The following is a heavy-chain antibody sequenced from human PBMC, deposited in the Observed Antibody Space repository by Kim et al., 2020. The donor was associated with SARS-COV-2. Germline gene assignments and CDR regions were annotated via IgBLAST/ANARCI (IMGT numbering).Heavy chain of an antibody. CDR3: AKDHSSGWTPQYYFDY. J-gene: IGHJ4*02. CDR1: GFTFDDYA. V-gene: IGHV3-9*01. CDR2: ISWNSGSI. D-gene: IGHD6-19*01. Sequence: GGSLRLSCAASGFTFDDYAMHWVRQAPGKGLEWVSGISWNSGSIGYADSVKGRFTISRDNAKNSLYLQMNSLRAEDTALYYCAKDHSSGWTPQYYFDYWGQGTLVTVSS.